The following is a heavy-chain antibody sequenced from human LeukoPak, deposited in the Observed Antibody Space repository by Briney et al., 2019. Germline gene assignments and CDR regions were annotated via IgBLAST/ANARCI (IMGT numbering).Heavy chain of an antibody. CDR2: IYYSGST. J-gene: IGHJ4*02. CDR1: GGSISSGGYY. V-gene: IGHV4-30-4*01. D-gene: IGHD5-24*01. CDR3: ARVSTEGDELMGPLDY. Sequence: PSETLSLTCTVSGGSISSGGYYWSWIRQPPGKGLEWIGYIYYSGSTYYNPSLESRVTISIDTSKNQFSLKVSSVTAADTAVYYCARVSTEGDELMGPLDYWGQGTLVTVST.